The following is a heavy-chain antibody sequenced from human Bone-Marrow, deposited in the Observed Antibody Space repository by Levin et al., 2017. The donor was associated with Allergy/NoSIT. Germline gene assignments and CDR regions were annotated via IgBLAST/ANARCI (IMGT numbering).Heavy chain of an antibody. CDR2: ISSSSRTI. CDR3: ATDGTWYSSFYGTDV. J-gene: IGHJ6*02. Sequence: PGGSLRLSCGASGFTFSAYSMNWVRQAPGKGLEWISYISSSSRTIYYADSVKGRFTISSDNAKNSLYLQMSRLRAEDTAVYYCATDGTWYSSFYGTDVWGQGTTVTVSS. V-gene: IGHV3-48*04. CDR1: GFTFSAYS. D-gene: IGHD2-21*02.